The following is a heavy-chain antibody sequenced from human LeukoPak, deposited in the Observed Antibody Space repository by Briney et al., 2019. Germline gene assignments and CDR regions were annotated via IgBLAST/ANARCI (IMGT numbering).Heavy chain of an antibody. J-gene: IGHJ4*02. CDR2: IYPGDSDT. D-gene: IGHD3-9*01. V-gene: IGHV5-51*01. CDR3: ARLATGYPFDY. Sequence: GASLQISCKGSGSIFTSYWIGWVRQLPGKGLEWMGIIYPGDSDTRYSPSFQGQVTISADKSISTAYLQWSSLKASDTAMYYCARLATGYPFDYWGQGTLVTVSS. CDR1: GSIFTSYW.